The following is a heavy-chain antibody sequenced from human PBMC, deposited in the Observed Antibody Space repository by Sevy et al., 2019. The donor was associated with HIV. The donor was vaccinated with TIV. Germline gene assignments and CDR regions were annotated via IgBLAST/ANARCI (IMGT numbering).Heavy chain of an antibody. CDR1: GFTFSSYS. J-gene: IGHJ4*02. V-gene: IGHV3-48*02. Sequence: GGSLRLSCAASGFTFSSYSMNWVRQAPGRGLGGVSYISRSSGTKYYADSVKGRFTISRDNAKNSLYLQMNSLRDEDTAVYYCARVHPDEHYFDYWGQGTLVTVSS. CDR2: ISRSSGTK. CDR3: ARVHPDEHYFDY.